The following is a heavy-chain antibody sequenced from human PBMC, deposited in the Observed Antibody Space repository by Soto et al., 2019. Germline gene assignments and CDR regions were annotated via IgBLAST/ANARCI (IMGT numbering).Heavy chain of an antibody. D-gene: IGHD4-17*01. V-gene: IGHV3-30*18. Sequence: QVQLVESGGGVVQPGRSLRLSCAASGFTFSSYGIHWVRQAPGKGLEWVAVISYDGSNKYYADSVKGRFTISRDNSKNTLYLQMNSLRAEDTAVYYCAKDQGDYGDYYYYGMDVWGQGTTVTVSS. CDR2: ISYDGSNK. CDR3: AKDQGDYGDYYYYGMDV. J-gene: IGHJ6*02. CDR1: GFTFSSYG.